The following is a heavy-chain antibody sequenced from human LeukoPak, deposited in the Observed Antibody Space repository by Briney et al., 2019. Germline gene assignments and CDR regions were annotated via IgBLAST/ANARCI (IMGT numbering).Heavy chain of an antibody. CDR1: GGSIGSYY. J-gene: IGHJ5*02. V-gene: IGHV4-59*01. D-gene: IGHD6-6*01. CDR3: ARMEYSSSSFPFDP. Sequence: SETLSLTCTVSGGSIGSYYWSWIRQPPGKGLEWIGYIYYSGSTNYNPSLKSRVTISVDTSKNQFSLKLSSVTAADTAVYYCARMEYSSSSFPFDPWGQGTLVTVSS. CDR2: IYYSGST.